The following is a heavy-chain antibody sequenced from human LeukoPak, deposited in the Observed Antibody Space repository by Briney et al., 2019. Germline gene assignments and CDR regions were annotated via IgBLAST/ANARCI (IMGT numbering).Heavy chain of an antibody. D-gene: IGHD3-3*01. CDR3: ATFRFLGT. CDR2: IKPGGNEK. Sequence: GGSLRLSCAASGFTFSNYWMHWVRQAPGKGLEWVANIKPGGNEKYYVDSVKGRFTISRDNVKNSLYLQMNSLRAEDTAIYYCATFRFLGTWGQGTMVTVS. J-gene: IGHJ3*01. CDR1: GFTFSNYW. V-gene: IGHV3-7*03.